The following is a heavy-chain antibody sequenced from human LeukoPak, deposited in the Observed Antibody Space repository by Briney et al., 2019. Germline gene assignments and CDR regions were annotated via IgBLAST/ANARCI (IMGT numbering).Heavy chain of an antibody. Sequence: PGGSLRLSCAASGFIFSSYAMSWVRQAPGKGLEWVSAISGSGGSTYYAGSVKGRFTISRDNSKNTLYLQMNSLRAEDTAVYYCAKDRGGDLHSDWGQGTLVTVSS. CDR1: GFIFSSYA. V-gene: IGHV3-23*01. D-gene: IGHD2-21*02. J-gene: IGHJ4*02. CDR3: AKDRGGDLHSD. CDR2: ISGSGGST.